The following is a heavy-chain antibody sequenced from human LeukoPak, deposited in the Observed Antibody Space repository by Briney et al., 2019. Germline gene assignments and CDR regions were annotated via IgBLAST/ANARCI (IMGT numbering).Heavy chain of an antibody. V-gene: IGHV3-7*03. Sequence: GGSLRLSCAASGFTFSSYWMHWVRQAPGKGLEWVANIKQEGSEKYYVDCVKGRFTISRDNAKNALYLQVNSLRAEDTAVYYCASRYFDYWGQGTLVTVSS. J-gene: IGHJ4*02. CDR1: GFTFSSYW. CDR3: ASRYFDY. CDR2: IKQEGSEK.